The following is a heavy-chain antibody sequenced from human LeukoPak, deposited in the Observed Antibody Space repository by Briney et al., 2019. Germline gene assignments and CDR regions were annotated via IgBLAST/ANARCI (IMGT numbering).Heavy chain of an antibody. CDR2: IYSGGST. J-gene: IGHJ4*02. Sequence: PGGSLRLSCAASGFTVSSNYMSWVRQAPGKGLEWVSVIYSGGSTYYADSVKGRFTISRDNSKNTLYLQMNRLRAEDTAVYYCTTRGGSFSIFDYWGQGTLVTVSS. CDR3: TTRGGSFSIFDY. D-gene: IGHD1-26*01. CDR1: GFTVSSNY. V-gene: IGHV3-53*01.